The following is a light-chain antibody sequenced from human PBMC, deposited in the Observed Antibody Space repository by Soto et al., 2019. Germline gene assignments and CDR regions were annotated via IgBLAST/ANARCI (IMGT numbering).Light chain of an antibody. Sequence: DIQMTQFPSSLSASVGDRVTITCRASQGIRNDLGWYQQKPGKAPKRLIYAASSVQSGVPSRFSGSGSGTEFPLAISSLQPEDAATFYCLQHSTYPVTFGQGTKVEIK. CDR2: AAS. J-gene: IGKJ1*01. V-gene: IGKV1-17*01. CDR3: LQHSTYPVT. CDR1: QGIRND.